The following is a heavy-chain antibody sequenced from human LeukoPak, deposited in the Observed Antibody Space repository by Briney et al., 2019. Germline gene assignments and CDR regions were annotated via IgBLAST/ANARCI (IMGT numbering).Heavy chain of an antibody. Sequence: GGSLRLSCAVSGFTFSSYAMSWVRQAPGRGLEWVLAISDSGDSIYYADSVKGRFTVSRDNSKNTLYLQMNSLRAEDTAVYYCAKKMTITGWLYYFDYWGQGTLVTVSS. D-gene: IGHD5-24*01. J-gene: IGHJ4*02. CDR2: ISDSGDSI. V-gene: IGHV3-23*01. CDR1: GFTFSSYA. CDR3: AKKMTITGWLYYFDY.